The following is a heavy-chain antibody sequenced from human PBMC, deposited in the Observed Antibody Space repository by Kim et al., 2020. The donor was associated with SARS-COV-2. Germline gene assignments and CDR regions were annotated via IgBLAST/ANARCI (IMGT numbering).Heavy chain of an antibody. D-gene: IGHD1-26*01. V-gene: IGHV3-23*01. J-gene: IGHJ4*02. CDR3: AKVVGASQGDY. Sequence: YEELVKGRFTISRDHSKNTLYLQMNSLRVEDTAIYYCAKVVGASQGDYWGQATLVTVSS.